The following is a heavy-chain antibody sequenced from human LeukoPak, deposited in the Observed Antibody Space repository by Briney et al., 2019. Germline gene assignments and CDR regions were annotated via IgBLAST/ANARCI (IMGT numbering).Heavy chain of an antibody. J-gene: IGHJ3*02. V-gene: IGHV4-59*01. CDR1: GVSISSYY. Sequence: SETLSLTCTVSGVSISSYYWSWIRQPPGKGLEWIGYIFYSGSSNYNPPLKSRVTISVDSSKNQFSLKLSSVTAADTAVYYCARGIPNAFDIWGQGTMVTVSS. CDR3: ARGIPNAFDI. CDR2: IFYSGSS.